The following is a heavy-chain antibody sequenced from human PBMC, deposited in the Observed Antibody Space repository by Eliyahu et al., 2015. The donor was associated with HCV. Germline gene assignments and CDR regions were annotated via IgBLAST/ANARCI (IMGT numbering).Heavy chain of an antibody. J-gene: IGHJ5*02. V-gene: IGHV1-69*01. CDR1: GGXFSSYG. CDR3: VRVRGGHTYXWFDP. Sequence: QVQLVQSGAEVKKPGSSVKVSCKASGGXFSSYGVSWVRXAPGQGLEWMGGXMPIFGTASYAEKFQGRVTITADESTSTAYMELSSLRSEDTAVYYCVRVRGGHTYXWFDPWGRGTLVTVSS. D-gene: IGHD3-10*01. CDR2: XMPIFGTA.